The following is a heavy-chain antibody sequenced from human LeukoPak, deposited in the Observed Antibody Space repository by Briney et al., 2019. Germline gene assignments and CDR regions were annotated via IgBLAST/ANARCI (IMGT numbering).Heavy chain of an antibody. V-gene: IGHV3-30*18. CDR3: AKDRVPYCGGDCYSVIDP. D-gene: IGHD2-21*02. CDR2: ISYDGSNE. CDR1: GFTFSNYG. Sequence: GGSLRLSCAASGFTFSNYGMHCVRQAPGKGLEWVAVISYDGSNEYYADSVKGRFTISRDSSKNTLFLQMNSLRAEDTAVYYCAKDRVPYCGGDCYSVIDPWGQGTLVTVSS. J-gene: IGHJ5*02.